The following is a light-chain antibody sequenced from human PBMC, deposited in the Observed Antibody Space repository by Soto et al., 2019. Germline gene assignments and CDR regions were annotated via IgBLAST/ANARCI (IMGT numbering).Light chain of an antibody. CDR2: DVT. CDR1: SSDVGGYNY. Sequence: QSVLTQPASVSGSPGQSITISCTGTSSDVGGYNYVSWYQQHPGKAPKLMIYDVTNRPSGVSNRFSGSTSGNTASLTISGLQAEDEADYYCSSYTSSSTLLFGGGTKLTVL. J-gene: IGLJ2*01. CDR3: SSYTSSSTLL. V-gene: IGLV2-14*01.